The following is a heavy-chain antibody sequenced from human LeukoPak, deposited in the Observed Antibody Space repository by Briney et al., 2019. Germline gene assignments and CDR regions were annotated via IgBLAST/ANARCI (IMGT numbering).Heavy chain of an antibody. Sequence: GGSLRLSCAASGFTFSSYSMNWVRQAPGKGLEWVSSISSSSSYIYYADSVKGRFTISRDNAKNSLYLQMNSLRAEDTAVYYCARVPRGSGYSSSWYPRWFDPWGQGTLVTVSS. CDR1: GFTFSSYS. V-gene: IGHV3-21*01. CDR2: ISSSSSYI. CDR3: ARVPRGSGYSSSWYPRWFDP. J-gene: IGHJ5*02. D-gene: IGHD6-13*01.